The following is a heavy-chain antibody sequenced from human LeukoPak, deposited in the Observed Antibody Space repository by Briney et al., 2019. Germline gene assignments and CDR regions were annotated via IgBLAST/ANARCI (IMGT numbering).Heavy chain of an antibody. CDR2: ISSSGSTI. CDR3: ARDRNYYYYGMDV. J-gene: IGHJ6*04. Sequence: PGGSLRLSCAASGFTFSSYEMNWVRQAPGKGLEWVSYISSSGSTIYYADSVKGRFTISRGNAKNSLYLQMNSLRAEDTAVYYCARDRNYYYYGMDVWGKGTTVTVSS. V-gene: IGHV3-48*03. CDR1: GFTFSSYE.